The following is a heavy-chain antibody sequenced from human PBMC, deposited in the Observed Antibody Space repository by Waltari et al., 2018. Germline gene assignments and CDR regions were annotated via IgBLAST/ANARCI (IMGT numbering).Heavy chain of an antibody. D-gene: IGHD5-12*01. Sequence: QVQLVQSGAEVKNPGASVKVSCKASGYTFITYDMNWVRQAAGQGLEWMGWMNPNSGDTGYAQKFQGRVSMTRETSVSTAYMELSSLRPEDTAVYYCARWQKETDAFDIWGQGTVVTVSP. CDR2: MNPNSGDT. CDR1: GYTFITYD. CDR3: ARWQKETDAFDI. V-gene: IGHV1-8*02. J-gene: IGHJ3*02.